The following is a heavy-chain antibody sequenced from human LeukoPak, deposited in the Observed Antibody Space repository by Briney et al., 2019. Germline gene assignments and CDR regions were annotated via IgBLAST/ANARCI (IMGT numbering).Heavy chain of an antibody. V-gene: IGHV1-2*02. J-gene: IGHJ6*02. D-gene: IGHD6-13*01. CDR2: VNPNSSGT. Sequence: ASLRVSCTASLDSFTSFYIPWWRQAPQHGCEWRGWVNPNSSGTNNAKNFQGRVIMTRDTSIGTASMEMSSLRSDDPAVDYWAPSSSARLLNYYYYGMGVWGQGTPVTVS. CDR3: APSSSARLLNYYYYGMGV. CDR1: LDSFTSFY.